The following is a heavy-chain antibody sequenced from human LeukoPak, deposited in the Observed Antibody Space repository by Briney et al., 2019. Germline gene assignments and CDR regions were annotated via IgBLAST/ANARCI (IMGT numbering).Heavy chain of an antibody. CDR2: IYYSGST. CDR1: GVSISSGDYY. CDR3: ARVLRPTTFAFDI. J-gene: IGHJ3*02. Sequence: SETLSLTCTVSGVSISSGDYYWSWIRQPPGKGLEWIGYIYYSGSTYYNPSLESRVTISVDTSKNQFSLKLSSVTAADTAVYYCARVLRPTTFAFDIWGQGTMVTVSS. D-gene: IGHD2-8*01. V-gene: IGHV4-30-4*01.